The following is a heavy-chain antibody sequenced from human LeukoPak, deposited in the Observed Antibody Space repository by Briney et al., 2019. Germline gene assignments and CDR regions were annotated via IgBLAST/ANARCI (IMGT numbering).Heavy chain of an antibody. CDR3: AKAAAAPGFDF. Sequence: GGSLSLSCAASGFPSSSYALNWVRQAPGKGLEWVATVSGSGDRMYHADSVKGRFTISRDNSKNTIYLQMNSLRAEDTALYYCAKAAAAPGFDFWGQGTLVTVSS. D-gene: IGHD6-13*01. CDR2: VSGSGDRM. CDR1: GFPSSSYA. V-gene: IGHV3-23*01. J-gene: IGHJ4*02.